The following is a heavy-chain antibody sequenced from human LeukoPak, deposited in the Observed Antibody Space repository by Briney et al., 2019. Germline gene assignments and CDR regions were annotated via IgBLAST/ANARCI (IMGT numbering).Heavy chain of an antibody. CDR1: GYTFTSYG. CDR3: ARDYYDSSGYRHLYFDY. D-gene: IGHD3-22*01. CDR2: ISAYNGNT. Sequence: ASVKVSCKASGYTFTSYGISWVRQAPGQGLEWMGWISAYNGNTNYAQKLQGRVTMTTDTSTSTAYMELRSLRSDDTAVYYCARDYYDSSGYRHLYFDYWGQGTLVTVSS. V-gene: IGHV1-18*01. J-gene: IGHJ4*02.